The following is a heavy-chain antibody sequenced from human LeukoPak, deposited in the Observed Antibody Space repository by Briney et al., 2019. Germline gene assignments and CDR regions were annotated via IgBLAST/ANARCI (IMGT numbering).Heavy chain of an antibody. V-gene: IGHV4-34*01. CDR3: ARTYYDSSGYFDY. CDR2: INHSGST. CDR1: GGSFSGYY. Sequence: KPSETLSLTCAVYGGSFSGYYWSWIRQPPGKGLEWIGEINHSGSTNYNPSLKSRVTISVDTSKNQFSLKLSSVTAADTAVYYCARTYYDSSGYFDYWGQGTLVTVSS. J-gene: IGHJ4*02. D-gene: IGHD3-22*01.